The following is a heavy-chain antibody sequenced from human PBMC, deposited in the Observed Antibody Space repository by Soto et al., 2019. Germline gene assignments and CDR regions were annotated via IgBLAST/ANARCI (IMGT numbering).Heavy chain of an antibody. Sequence: SETLSLTCTVSGGSISSSSYYWGWIRQPPGKGLEWIGSIYYSGSTYYNPSLKSRVTISVDTSKNQFSLKLSSVTAADTAVYYCARDRSVAVAGGCYFDYWGQGTLVTVSS. CDR3: ARDRSVAVAGGCYFDY. CDR2: IYYSGST. CDR1: GGSISSSSYY. J-gene: IGHJ4*02. V-gene: IGHV4-39*07. D-gene: IGHD6-19*01.